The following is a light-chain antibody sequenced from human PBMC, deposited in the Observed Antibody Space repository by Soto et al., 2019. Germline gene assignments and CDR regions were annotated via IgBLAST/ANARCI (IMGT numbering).Light chain of an antibody. CDR3: LLFYTDIRV. CDR1: TGAVTSGHY. V-gene: IGLV7-46*01. Sequence: QAVVTQEPSLTVSPGGTVTLTCGSSTGAVTSGHYPYWFQQKHGQAPRTLIYDTTNKHSWTPARFSGSLLGGKAALTLSGAQPEDEADYYCLLFYTDIRVFGGGTKLTVL. CDR2: DTT. J-gene: IGLJ2*01.